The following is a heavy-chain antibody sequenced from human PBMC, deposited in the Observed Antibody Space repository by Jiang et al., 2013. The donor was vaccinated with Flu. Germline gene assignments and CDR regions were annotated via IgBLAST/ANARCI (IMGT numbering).Heavy chain of an antibody. CDR1: GGSISSSSYY. Sequence: GLVKPSETLSLTCTVSGGSISSSSYYWGWIRQPQGRGWSGLGVSIIVGSTYYNPSLKSRVTISVDTSKNQFSLKLSSVTAADTAVYYCARDSYYDSSGWFDPWGQGTLVTVSS. V-gene: IGHV4-39*02. CDR3: ARDSYYDSSGWFDP. CDR2: SIIVGST. D-gene: IGHD3-22*01. J-gene: IGHJ5*02.